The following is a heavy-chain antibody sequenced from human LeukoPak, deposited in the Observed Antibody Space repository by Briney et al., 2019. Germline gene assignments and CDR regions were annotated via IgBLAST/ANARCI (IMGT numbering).Heavy chain of an antibody. CDR2: ISSSSINT. CDR3: ASGYYYYGMDV. J-gene: IGHJ6*02. CDR1: GFTFSEHY. V-gene: IGHV3-11*06. Sequence: GGSLRLSCAAAGFTFSEHYMRRIRQAPGKGLEWVSYISSSSINTNYADSVKGRFTISRDNAKNSLYLQMNSLRAEDTAVYYCASGYYYYGMDVWGQGTTVTVSS.